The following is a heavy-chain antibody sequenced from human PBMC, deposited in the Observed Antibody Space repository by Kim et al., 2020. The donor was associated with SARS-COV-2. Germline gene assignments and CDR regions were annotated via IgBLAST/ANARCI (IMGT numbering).Heavy chain of an antibody. J-gene: IGHJ3*02. D-gene: IGHD3-3*01. CDR3: ARVRRITIFGAVITDAFDI. V-gene: IGHV4-59*12. CDR1: GGSISSYY. Sequence: SETLSLTCTVSGGSISSYYWSWIRQPPGKGLEWIWYIYYSGSTNYNPSLKSRVTISVDTSKNQFSLKLSSVTAADTAVYYCARVRRITIFGAVITDAFDIWGQGKMVTSS. CDR2: IYYSGST.